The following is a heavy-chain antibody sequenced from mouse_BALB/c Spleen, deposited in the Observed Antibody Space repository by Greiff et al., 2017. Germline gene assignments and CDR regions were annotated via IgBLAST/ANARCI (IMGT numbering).Heavy chain of an antibody. CDR2: IDPENGNT. CDR3: APLGYYGDY. Sequence: EVQLQQSGAELVRPGALVKLSCKASGFNIKDYYMHWVKQRPEQGLEWIGWIDPENGNTIYDPKFQGKASITADTSSNTAYLQLSSLTSEDTAVYYCAPLGYYGDYWGQGTTLTVSS. D-gene: IGHD2-3*01. CDR1: GFNIKDYY. J-gene: IGHJ2*01. V-gene: IGHV14-1*02.